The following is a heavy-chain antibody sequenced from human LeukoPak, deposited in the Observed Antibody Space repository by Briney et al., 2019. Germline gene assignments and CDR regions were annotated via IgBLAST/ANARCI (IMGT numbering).Heavy chain of an antibody. J-gene: IGHJ4*02. CDR2: IIPIFGTA. V-gene: IGHV1-69*06. CDR1: GYTLTSYD. D-gene: IGHD3-16*01. CDR3: ARDNDSRDPPHFDY. Sequence: SVKVSCTAPGYTLTSYDINWVRQAPGQGLEWMGGIIPIFGTANYAQKFQGRVTITADKSTSTAYMELSSLRSEDTAVYYCARDNDSRDPPHFDYWGQGTLVTVSA.